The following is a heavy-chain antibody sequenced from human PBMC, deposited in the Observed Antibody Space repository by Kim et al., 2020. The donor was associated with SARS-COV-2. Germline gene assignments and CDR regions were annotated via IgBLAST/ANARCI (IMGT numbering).Heavy chain of an antibody. D-gene: IGHD6-13*01. Sequence: GGSLRLSCAASGFTFSSYAMHWVRQAPGKGLEYVSAISSNGGSTYYANSVKGRFTISRDNSKNTLYLQMGSLRAEDMAVYYCARGPQARIAAAAERLMYFDYWGQGTLVTVSS. CDR3: ARGPQARIAAAAERLMYFDY. J-gene: IGHJ4*02. V-gene: IGHV3-64*01. CDR1: GFTFSSYA. CDR2: ISSNGGST.